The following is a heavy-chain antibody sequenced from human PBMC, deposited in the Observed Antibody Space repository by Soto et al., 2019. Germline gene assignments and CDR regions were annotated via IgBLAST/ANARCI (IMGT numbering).Heavy chain of an antibody. CDR3: ASTLYDSSSYYYLSQTYFQH. CDR1: GGSISSYY. Sequence: SETLSLTCTVSGGSISSYYWSWIRQPPGKGLEWIGYIYYSGSTNYNPSLKSRVTISVDTSKNQFSLKLSSVTAADTAVYYCASTLYDSSSYYYLSQTYFQHWGQGTLVTVSS. J-gene: IGHJ1*01. CDR2: IYYSGST. V-gene: IGHV4-59*01. D-gene: IGHD3-22*01.